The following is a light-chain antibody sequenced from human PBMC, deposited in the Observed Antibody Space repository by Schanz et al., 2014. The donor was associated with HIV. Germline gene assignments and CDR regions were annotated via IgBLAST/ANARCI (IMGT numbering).Light chain of an antibody. Sequence: QSVLTQPPSASGSPGQSITISCTGTSSDVGGYNYVSWYQQHPGKAPKVLIFEVSKRLSGVPDRFSGSKSGNTASLTISGLQAEDEADYYCCSYAGRYTFYVFGTGTKLTVL. CDR3: CSYAGRYTFYV. V-gene: IGLV2-11*01. CDR1: SSDVGGYNY. CDR2: EVS. J-gene: IGLJ1*01.